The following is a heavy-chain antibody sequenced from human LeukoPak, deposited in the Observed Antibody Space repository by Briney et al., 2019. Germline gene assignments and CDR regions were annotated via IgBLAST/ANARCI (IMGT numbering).Heavy chain of an antibody. J-gene: IGHJ4*02. D-gene: IGHD3-22*01. Sequence: SETLSLTCTVSGGSISSGGYYWSWIRQHPGKGLEWIGYIYYSGSTNYNPSLKSRVTISVDTSKNQFSLKLSSVTAADTAVYYCARHYYDSSGYYYPYYFDYWGQGTLVTVSS. V-gene: IGHV4-61*08. CDR1: GGSISSGGYY. CDR3: ARHYYDSSGYYYPYYFDY. CDR2: IYYSGST.